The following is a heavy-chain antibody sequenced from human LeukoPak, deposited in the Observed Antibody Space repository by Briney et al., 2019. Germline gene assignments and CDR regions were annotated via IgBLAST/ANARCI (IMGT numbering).Heavy chain of an antibody. J-gene: IGHJ6*03. CDR3: ARADTKNYYYYYMDV. V-gene: IGHV1-2*02. Sequence: ASVKVSCKASGYTFTDYYMHWVRQAPGQGLEWMGWINPNSGGTNYAQKFQGRVTMTRDTSISTAYMELSGLRSDDTAVYYCARADTKNYYYYYMDVWGKGTTVTISS. CDR2: INPNSGGT. CDR1: GYTFTDYY. D-gene: IGHD2-8*01.